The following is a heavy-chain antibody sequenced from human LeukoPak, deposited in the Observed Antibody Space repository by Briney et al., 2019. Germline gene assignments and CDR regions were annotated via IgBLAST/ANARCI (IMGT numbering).Heavy chain of an antibody. Sequence: SGGSLRLSCAASGFTFSSYAMSWVRQAPGKGLEWVSAISGSGGSTYYADSVKGRFTISRDNSKNTLYLQMNSLRAEDTAVYYCAKAFREYYYYYMDVWGKGTTVTVSS. CDR3: AKAFREYYYYYMDV. J-gene: IGHJ6*03. CDR2: ISGSGGST. CDR1: GFTFSSYA. V-gene: IGHV3-23*01. D-gene: IGHD3-10*01.